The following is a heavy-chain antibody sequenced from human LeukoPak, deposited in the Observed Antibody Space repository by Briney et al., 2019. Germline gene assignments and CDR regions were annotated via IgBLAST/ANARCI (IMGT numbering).Heavy chain of an antibody. CDR2: IYYSGST. J-gene: IGHJ5*02. Sequence: SETLSLACTVSGDSISSSNYYWGWIRQPPGKGLEWIGYIYYSGSTYYNPSLKSRVTISVDTSKNQFSLKLSSVTAADTAEYYCARGRDNWFDPWGQGTLVTVSS. V-gene: IGHV4-30-4*08. CDR1: GDSISSSNYY. CDR3: ARGRDNWFDP.